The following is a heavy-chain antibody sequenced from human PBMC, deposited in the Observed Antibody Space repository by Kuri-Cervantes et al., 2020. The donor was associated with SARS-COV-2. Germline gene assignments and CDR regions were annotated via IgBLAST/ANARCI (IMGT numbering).Heavy chain of an antibody. CDR3: ARGSWSADYGDYADY. J-gene: IGHJ4*02. V-gene: IGHV3-11*04. CDR1: GFTFSDYY. D-gene: IGHD4-17*01. Sequence: GESLKISCAASGFTFSDYYMSWIRQAPGKGLEWVAGFSWNSGSIDYADSVKGRFTISRDNATNSLFLQMNSLRAEDTAVYYCARGSWSADYGDYADYWGQGTLVTVSS. CDR2: SWNSGSI.